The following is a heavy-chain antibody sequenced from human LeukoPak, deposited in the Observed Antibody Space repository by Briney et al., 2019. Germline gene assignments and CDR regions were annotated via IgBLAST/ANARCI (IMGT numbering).Heavy chain of an antibody. CDR2: ISGSGGST. J-gene: IGHJ4*02. V-gene: IGHV3-23*01. D-gene: IGHD2-2*02. Sequence: GGSLRLSCAASGFTFSSYAMSWVRQAPGKGLEWVSGISGSGGSTYYADSVKGRFTISRDNSKNTLYLQMNSLRAEDTAVYYCAKDRSRYCSSTSCYISYGYWGQGTLVTVSS. CDR1: GFTFSSYA. CDR3: AKDRSRYCSSTSCYISYGY.